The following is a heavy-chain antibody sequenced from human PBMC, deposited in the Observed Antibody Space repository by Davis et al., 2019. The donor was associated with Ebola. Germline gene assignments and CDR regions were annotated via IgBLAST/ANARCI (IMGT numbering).Heavy chain of an antibody. D-gene: IGHD2-15*01. Sequence: AASVKVSCKASGGTFSSYAISWVRQAPGQGLEWMGRIIPILGIANYAQKFQGRVTITADKSTSTAYMELSSLRSEDTAVYYCAHLGLQRYCSGGGCHGYLDYWGQGTLVTVSS. J-gene: IGHJ4*02. CDR1: GGTFSSYA. V-gene: IGHV1-69*04. CDR2: IIPILGIA. CDR3: AHLGLQRYCSGGGCHGYLDY.